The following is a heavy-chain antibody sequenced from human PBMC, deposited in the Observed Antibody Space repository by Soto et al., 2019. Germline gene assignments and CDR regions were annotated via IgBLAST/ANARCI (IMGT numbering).Heavy chain of an antibody. CDR1: GGTLNTYT. CDR3: MSHYASGTNHQYFHP. J-gene: IGHJ5*02. D-gene: IGHD2-2*01. CDR2: IIPALGIP. Sequence: QVQLVQSGPQVKKPGSSVKVSCKASGGTLNTYTISWVRQAPRQGFEWMGRIIPALGIPNYAQKFQGRVTMTADKSTNTAYMEPTRLRSDHPALYYCMSHYASGTNHQYFHPWGPGTLVTVSS. V-gene: IGHV1-69*02.